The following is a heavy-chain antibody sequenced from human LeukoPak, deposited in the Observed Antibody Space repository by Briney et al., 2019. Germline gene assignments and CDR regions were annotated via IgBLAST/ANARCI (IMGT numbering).Heavy chain of an antibody. J-gene: IGHJ4*02. V-gene: IGHV3-48*01. CDR3: AKEWELTY. Sequence: GGSLRLSCAASGFTFSSYSMNWVRQAPGKGLEWVSYISSSGSTIYYADSVKGRFTISRDNPRNTLYLQMNSLRAEDTAMYHCAKEWELTYWGQGTLVTVSS. CDR2: ISSSGSTI. CDR1: GFTFSSYS. D-gene: IGHD1-26*01.